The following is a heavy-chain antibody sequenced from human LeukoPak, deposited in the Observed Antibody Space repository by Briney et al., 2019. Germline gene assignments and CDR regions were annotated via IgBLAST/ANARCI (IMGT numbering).Heavy chain of an antibody. D-gene: IGHD6-13*01. V-gene: IGHV5-51*01. Sequence: GESLKFSCKGSGYRFTSYWIGWVRQMPGKGLEWMAIIYAGDSDTRYSPSFQGQVTISVDKSISTAYLQWSSLKASDTAIYYCVTAAHFDYWGQGTLVTVSS. CDR2: IYAGDSDT. J-gene: IGHJ4*02. CDR3: VTAAHFDY. CDR1: GYRFTSYW.